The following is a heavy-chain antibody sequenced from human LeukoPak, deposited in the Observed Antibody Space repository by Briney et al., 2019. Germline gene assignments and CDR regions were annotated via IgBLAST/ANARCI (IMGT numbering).Heavy chain of an antibody. CDR1: GFTFSNAW. CDR3: TTETYYDILTGYYRFDY. D-gene: IGHD3-9*01. Sequence: GGSLRLSCAASGFTFSNAWMSWVRQAPGKGLEWVGRIKSKTDGGTTDYAAPVKGRFTISRDDSKNTLYLQMNSLKPEDTAVYYCTTETYYDILTGYYRFDYWGQGTLVTVSS. V-gene: IGHV3-15*01. CDR2: IKSKTDGGTT. J-gene: IGHJ4*02.